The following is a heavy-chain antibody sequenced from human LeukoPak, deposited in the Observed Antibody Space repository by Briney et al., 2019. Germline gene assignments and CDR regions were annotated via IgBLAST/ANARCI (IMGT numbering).Heavy chain of an antibody. D-gene: IGHD2-2*02. V-gene: IGHV4-34*12. CDR1: GGSLSGYY. CDR3: ASQSSAIPLDS. CDR2: VFYLGTT. J-gene: IGHJ5*01. Sequence: SETLSLTCAVYGGSLSGYYWGWIRQPPGKGLEWIGSVFYLGTTYYNPSLKSRVTMSVDTSKNRFSLQLASVTAADTAMYYCASQSSAIPLDSWGQGTLVTVSS.